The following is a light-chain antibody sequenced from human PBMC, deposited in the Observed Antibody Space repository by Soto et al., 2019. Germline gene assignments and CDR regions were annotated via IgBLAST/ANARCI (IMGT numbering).Light chain of an antibody. J-gene: IGKJ1*01. CDR1: QSISRW. CDR2: DAS. V-gene: IGKV1-5*01. CDR3: QQYNSYWT. Sequence: DIQMTQSPSTLSASVGDRVTITCRASQSISRWLAWYQQKPGKAPKLLIYDASTLESGVPSRFSVRRSGTEFTLTISGRQPDDFATYFCQQYNSYWTFGEGTKVGIK.